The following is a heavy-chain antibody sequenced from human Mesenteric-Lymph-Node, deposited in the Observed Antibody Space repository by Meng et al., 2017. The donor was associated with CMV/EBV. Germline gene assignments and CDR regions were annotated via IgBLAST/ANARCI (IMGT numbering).Heavy chain of an antibody. V-gene: IGHV3-23*01. J-gene: IGHJ1*01. CDR3: AKGGHYYDSSGHLY. D-gene: IGHD3-22*01. CDR2: ISSSGGST. Sequence: GGSLRLSCAASGFTFSSYAMSWVRQAPGKGLEWVSAISSSGGSTYYADSVKGRFTISRDNSKNTLYLQMNSLRAEDTAVYYCAKGGHYYDSSGHLYWGQGTLVTSPQ. CDR1: GFTFSSYA.